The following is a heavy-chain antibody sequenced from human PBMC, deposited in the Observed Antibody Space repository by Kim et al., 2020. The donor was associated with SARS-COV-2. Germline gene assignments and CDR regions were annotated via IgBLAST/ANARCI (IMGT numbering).Heavy chain of an antibody. J-gene: IGHJ2*01. Sequence: GGSLRLSCAASGFTFSSYAMHWVRQAPGKGLEWVAVISYDGSNKYYADSVKGRFTISRDNSKNTLYLQMNSLRAEDTAVYYCARAGPRAIYGDYASRQIYWYFDLWGRGTLVTVSS. CDR2: ISYDGSNK. CDR1: GFTFSSYA. V-gene: IGHV3-30*04. D-gene: IGHD4-17*01. CDR3: ARAGPRAIYGDYASRQIYWYFDL.